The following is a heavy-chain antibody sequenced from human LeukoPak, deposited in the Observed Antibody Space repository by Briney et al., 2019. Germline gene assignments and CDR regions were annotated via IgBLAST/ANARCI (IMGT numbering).Heavy chain of an antibody. CDR3: TRWGTTVTTYFDY. Sequence: GGSLRLSCTASGFTFGDYAMSWFRLAPGKGLEWVGFIRSKAYGGTTEYAASVKGRFTISRDDSKSIAYLQMNSLKTEDTAVYYCTRWGTTVTTYFDYWGQGTLVTVSS. D-gene: IGHD4-17*01. J-gene: IGHJ4*02. CDR2: IRSKAYGGTT. V-gene: IGHV3-49*03. CDR1: GFTFGDYA.